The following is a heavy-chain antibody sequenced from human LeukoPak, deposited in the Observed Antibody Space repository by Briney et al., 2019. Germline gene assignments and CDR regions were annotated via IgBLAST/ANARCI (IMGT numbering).Heavy chain of an antibody. Sequence: SGGSLRLSCAASGFTFSSYSMNWVRQAPGKGLEWVSYISSSSTIYYADSVKGRFTISRDNAKNSLYLQMNSLRAEDTAVYYCARDRGNFDYWGQGTLVTVSS. J-gene: IGHJ4*02. D-gene: IGHD3-10*01. CDR3: ARDRGNFDY. CDR1: GFTFSSYS. V-gene: IGHV3-48*01. CDR2: ISSSSTI.